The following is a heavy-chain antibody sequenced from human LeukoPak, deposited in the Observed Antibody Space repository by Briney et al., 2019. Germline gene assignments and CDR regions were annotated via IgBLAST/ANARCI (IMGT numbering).Heavy chain of an antibody. Sequence: SETLSLTCTVSGGSISSGDYYWSWIPPPAGKGLEWIGRIYTSGSTNYNPSLKSRITMSVDTSKNQFPLKLSSVTAADTAVYYCARRKNYYGSVSSRMYNWFDPWGQGTLVTVSS. V-gene: IGHV4-61*02. CDR1: GGSISSGDYY. CDR3: ARRKNYYGSVSSRMYNWFDP. J-gene: IGHJ5*02. CDR2: IYTSGST. D-gene: IGHD3-10*01.